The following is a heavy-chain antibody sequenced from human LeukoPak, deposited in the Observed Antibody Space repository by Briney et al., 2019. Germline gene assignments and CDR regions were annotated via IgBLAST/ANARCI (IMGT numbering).Heavy chain of an antibody. CDR2: IWSDGSNN. CDR1: GFTFSSYE. CDR3: ARDMSGWPYPNFNY. V-gene: IGHV3-33*08. D-gene: IGHD6-19*01. Sequence: PGGSLRLSCAASGFTFSSYEMNWVRQAPGKGLEWVAVIWSDGSNNYYADSVKGRFTVSRDNSKNTLYLQMNSLRAEDTAVYYCARDMSGWPYPNFNYWGQGTLVTVSS. J-gene: IGHJ4*02.